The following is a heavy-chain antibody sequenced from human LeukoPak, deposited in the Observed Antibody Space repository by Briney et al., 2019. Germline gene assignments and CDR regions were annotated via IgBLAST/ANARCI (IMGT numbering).Heavy chain of an antibody. Sequence: GGSLRLSCAASGFTFSDYYMSWIRQAPGKGLEWVSYISSSSSYTNYADPVKGRFTISRDNAKNSLYLQMNSLRAEDTAVYYCARDLYGSGSYSNYYYGMDVWGKGTTVTVSS. CDR3: ARDLYGSGSYSNYYYGMDV. J-gene: IGHJ6*04. D-gene: IGHD3-10*01. CDR1: GFTFSDYY. V-gene: IGHV3-11*06. CDR2: ISSSSSYT.